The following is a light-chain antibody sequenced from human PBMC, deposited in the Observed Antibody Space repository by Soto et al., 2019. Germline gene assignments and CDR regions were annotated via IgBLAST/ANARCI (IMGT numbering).Light chain of an antibody. CDR3: SSYSTTSTLV. CDR1: SSDVGGYNY. J-gene: IGLJ1*01. CDR2: DVS. Sequence: QSALTQPASVSGSPGQSITISCTGISSDVGGYNYVSWYQQHPDKAPKLMIYDVSNRPSGVSNRFSGSKSGNTASLTISGLQAEDEADYYCSSYSTTSTLVFGSGTKLTVL. V-gene: IGLV2-14*01.